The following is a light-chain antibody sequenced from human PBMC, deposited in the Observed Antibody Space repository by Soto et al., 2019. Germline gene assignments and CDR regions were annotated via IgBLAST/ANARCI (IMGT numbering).Light chain of an antibody. CDR1: QGISNY. V-gene: IGKV1-33*01. Sequence: DIQMTQSPSSLSASVGDRVTITCQASQGISNYLNWYQQKPGKAPKLLIYDASNLETGVPSRFSGSGSGTDFTFTISSLQPEDIATYYCQQYDNLPSYTFGQGTKVDIK. CDR3: QQYDNLPSYT. CDR2: DAS. J-gene: IGKJ2*01.